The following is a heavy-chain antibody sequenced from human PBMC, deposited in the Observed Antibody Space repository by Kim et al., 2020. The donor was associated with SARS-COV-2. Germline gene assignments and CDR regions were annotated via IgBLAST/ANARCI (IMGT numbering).Heavy chain of an antibody. CDR3: AKAPPTYYYGSGSYIFYY. Sequence: GGSLRLSCAASGFTFSSYAMSWVRQAPGKGLEWVSAISGSGGSTYYADSVKGRFTISRDNSKNTLYLQMNSLRAEDTAVYYCAKAPPTYYYGSGSYIFYYCGQGTLVTVSS. V-gene: IGHV3-23*01. CDR1: GFTFSSYA. J-gene: IGHJ4*02. D-gene: IGHD3-10*01. CDR2: ISGSGGST.